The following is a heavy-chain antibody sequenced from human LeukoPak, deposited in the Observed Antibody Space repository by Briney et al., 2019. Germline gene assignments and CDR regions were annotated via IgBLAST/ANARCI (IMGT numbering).Heavy chain of an antibody. J-gene: IGHJ2*01. V-gene: IGHV5-10-1*01. D-gene: IGHD3-22*01. CDR2: IDPSDSYS. CDR1: GYRLTSYW. Sequence: PGESLRISCKGPGYRLTSYWISWVRQMPGKGLEWMGRIDPSDSYSHYSPSSQGHVTIPVDKSISTAYLHWSSLKASDTAMYYCARLYYYDSSGYYSPYWYFDLWGRGTLVTVSS. CDR3: ARLYYYDSSGYYSPYWYFDL.